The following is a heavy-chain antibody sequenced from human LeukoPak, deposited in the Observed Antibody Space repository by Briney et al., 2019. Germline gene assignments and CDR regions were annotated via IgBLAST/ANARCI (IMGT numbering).Heavy chain of an antibody. Sequence: PGRSLRLSCAASGFTFNDYAMHWVRQAPGKGLEWVSGIGWNSVARGYADSVRGRFTISRDNAKNSLYLQMNSLRPEDTALYYCTKRARKGIGVAGDGYDVWGQGTMVTVSS. CDR2: IGWNSVAR. CDR1: GFTFNDYA. V-gene: IGHV3-9*01. CDR3: TKRARKGIGVAGDGYDV. J-gene: IGHJ3*01. D-gene: IGHD6-13*01.